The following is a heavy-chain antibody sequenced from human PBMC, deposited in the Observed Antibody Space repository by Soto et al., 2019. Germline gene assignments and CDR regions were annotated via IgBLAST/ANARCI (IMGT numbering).Heavy chain of an antibody. CDR2: IYYSGST. J-gene: IGHJ5*02. V-gene: IGHV4-31*03. D-gene: IGHD6-13*01. CDR3: ARVVHSSSWYVLGTPRALWFDP. Sequence: PSETLSLTCTVSGGSISSGGYYWSWIRQHPGKGLEWIGYIYYSGSTYYNPSLKSRVTISVDTSKNQFSLKLSSVTAADTAVYYCARVVHSSSWYVLGTPRALWFDPWGQGTLVTVSS. CDR1: GGSISSGGYY.